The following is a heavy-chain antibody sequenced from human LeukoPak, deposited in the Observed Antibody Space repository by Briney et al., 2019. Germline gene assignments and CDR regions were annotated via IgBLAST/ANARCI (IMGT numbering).Heavy chain of an antibody. CDR1: GGSISSSSYY. Sequence: PSETLSLTCTVSGGSISSSSYYWGWIRQPPGKGLEWIGSIYYSGSTYYNPSLKSRVTISVDTSKNQFSLKLSSVTAADTAVYYCARYNVLRYFDWPKSKPYYFDYWGQGTLVTVSS. D-gene: IGHD3-9*01. CDR2: IYYSGST. J-gene: IGHJ4*02. CDR3: ARYNVLRYFDWPKSKPYYFDY. V-gene: IGHV4-39*01.